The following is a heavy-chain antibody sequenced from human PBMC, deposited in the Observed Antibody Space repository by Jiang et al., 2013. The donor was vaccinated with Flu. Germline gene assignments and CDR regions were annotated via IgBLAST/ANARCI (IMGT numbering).Heavy chain of an antibody. J-gene: IGHJ6*02. CDR1: GFTFGDYA. D-gene: IGHD3-10*01. CDR3: AKDMARGLNTMFYGMDV. Sequence: QLVESGGGLAQPGRSLRLSCAASGFTFGDYAMHWVRQAPGKGLEWVSGINWNSNNVGYADSVKGRFTISRDSAKNALYLQMNSLRAEDTALYYCAKDMARGLNTMFYGMDVWGQGTTVIVSS. CDR2: INWNSNNV. V-gene: IGHV3-9*01.